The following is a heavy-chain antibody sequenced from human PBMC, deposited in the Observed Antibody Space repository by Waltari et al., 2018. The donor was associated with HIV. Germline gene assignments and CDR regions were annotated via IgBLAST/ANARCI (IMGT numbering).Heavy chain of an antibody. CDR2: IYTSGST. J-gene: IGHJ5*02. CDR3: ARGLSGDYGDYWP. Sequence: QVQLQESGPGLVKPSQTLSLTCTVSGGSISSGSYYWSWIRQPAGKGLEWIGRIYTSGSTNYNPSLKSRVTISVDTSKNQFSLKLSSVTAADTAVYYCARGLSGDYGDYWPWGQGTLVTVSS. D-gene: IGHD4-17*01. CDR1: GGSISSGSYY. V-gene: IGHV4-61*02.